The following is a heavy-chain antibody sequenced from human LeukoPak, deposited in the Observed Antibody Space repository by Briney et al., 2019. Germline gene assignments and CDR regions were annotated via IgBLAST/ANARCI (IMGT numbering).Heavy chain of an antibody. CDR3: ARGEYYDFWSGYSYYFDY. CDR2: ISPSGGST. CDR1: GYTFTSYY. V-gene: IGHV1-46*01. J-gene: IGHJ4*02. D-gene: IGHD3-3*01. Sequence: ASVKVSCKASGYTFTSYYMYWVRQAPGQGLEWMGIISPSGGSTSYTQKFQGRVTMTRDTSTSTVYMELSSLRYEDTAVYYCARGEYYDFWSGYSYYFDYWGQGTLVTVSS.